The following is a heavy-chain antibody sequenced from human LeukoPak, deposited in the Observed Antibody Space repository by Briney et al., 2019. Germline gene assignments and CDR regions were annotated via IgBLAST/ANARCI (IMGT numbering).Heavy chain of an antibody. D-gene: IGHD1-26*01. CDR3: ATQRPIVGATFDI. J-gene: IGHJ3*02. Sequence: ASVKVSCKASGYTFTSYYMHWVRQAPGQGLEWMGIINPSGGSTSYAQKFQGRVTMTRDMSTSTVYMELSSLRSEDTAVYYCATQRPIVGATFDIWGQGTMVTVSS. CDR2: INPSGGST. CDR1: GYTFTSYY. V-gene: IGHV1-46*01.